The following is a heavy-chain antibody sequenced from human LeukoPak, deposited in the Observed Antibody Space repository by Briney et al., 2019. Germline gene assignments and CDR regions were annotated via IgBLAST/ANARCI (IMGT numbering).Heavy chain of an antibody. V-gene: IGHV1-2*02. CDR2: INPDSGGT. Sequence: ASVTVSCKASGYTFTGHYIHLVRQAPGQGLEWMGWINPDSGGTNYAQKFLGRVTMPRDTSISTAYMELTRLRSDDTAVYYCARAYSGYDCDYWGQGTLVTVSS. CDR3: ARAYSGYDCDY. D-gene: IGHD5-12*01. CDR1: GYTFTGHY. J-gene: IGHJ4*02.